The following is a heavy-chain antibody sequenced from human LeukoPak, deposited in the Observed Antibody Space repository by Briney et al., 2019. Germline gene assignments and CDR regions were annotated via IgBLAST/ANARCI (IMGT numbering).Heavy chain of an antibody. Sequence: ASVKVSCKASGYTFTGYYIHWVRQAPGQGLEWMGWINPNSGGTNYAQKFQGRVTMTRDTSISTAYMELSRLRSDGTAVYYCATYGSGSYKIDYWGQGTLVTVSS. CDR2: INPNSGGT. J-gene: IGHJ4*02. D-gene: IGHD3-10*01. CDR3: ATYGSGSYKIDY. CDR1: GYTFTGYY. V-gene: IGHV1-2*02.